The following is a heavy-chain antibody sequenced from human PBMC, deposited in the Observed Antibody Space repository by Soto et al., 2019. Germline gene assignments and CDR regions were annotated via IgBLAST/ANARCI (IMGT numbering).Heavy chain of an antibody. CDR1: GGTFSSHV. Sequence: QVQLVQSGPEVKKPGSSVKVSCKASGGTFSSHVFTWVRQAPGRGLEWMGGIIPMFGTANHAQKFQGRVTLIADESTNTADLGLSSLRSEDTAVYYCARGSRDCSGGTCFPLPTAEYFRHWGQGTLITVSS. CDR3: ARGSRDCSGGTCFPLPTAEYFRH. J-gene: IGHJ1*01. D-gene: IGHD2-15*01. CDR2: IIPMFGTA. V-gene: IGHV1-69*01.